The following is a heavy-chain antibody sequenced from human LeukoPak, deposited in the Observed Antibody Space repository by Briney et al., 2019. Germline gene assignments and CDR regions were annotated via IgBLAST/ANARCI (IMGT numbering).Heavy chain of an antibody. CDR3: AEDSSMVTTRAPYYYYYLDV. CDR2: IIPNSGGT. J-gene: IGHJ6*02. V-gene: IGHV1-2*02. D-gene: IGHD4-17*01. Sequence: ASVKVSCKASGYTFNYYYMHWVRQAPGQGLEWMGWIIPNSGGTNYAQKFQGRVTITADDSTSTAYMELTSLRSEDTAVYYCAEDSSMVTTRAPYYYYYLDVWGQGTTVTVSS. CDR1: GYTFNYYY.